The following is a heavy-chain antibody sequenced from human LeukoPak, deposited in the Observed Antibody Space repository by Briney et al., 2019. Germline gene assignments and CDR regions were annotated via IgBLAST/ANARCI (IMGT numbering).Heavy chain of an antibody. CDR3: ARGRWLAPIDH. J-gene: IGHJ4*02. Sequence: PSETLSPTCTDSGGFMSSYYWSWIRQAPGKGMEWIGYIYYRAGTSYNPSLRSRVTISEDTSKNQVSLRLNSVTAADTAVYYCARGRWLAPIDHWGQGTLVTVSS. CDR1: GGFMSSYY. D-gene: IGHD6-19*01. CDR2: IYYRAGT. V-gene: IGHV4-59*01.